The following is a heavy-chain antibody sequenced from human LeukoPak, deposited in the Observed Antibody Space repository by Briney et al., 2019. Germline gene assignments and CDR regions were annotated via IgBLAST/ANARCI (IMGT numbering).Heavy chain of an antibody. CDR3: AGEQRASSTIFGGAFDI. CDR1: GYTFTGYY. J-gene: IGHJ3*02. D-gene: IGHD3-16*01. V-gene: IGHV1-2*02. Sequence: GASVKVSCKASGYTFTGYYMHWVRQAPGQGLEWMGWINPNSGGTNYAQKFQGRVTMTRDTSISTAYMELSRLRSDDTAVYYCAGEQRASSTIFGGAFDIWGQGTMVTVSS. CDR2: INPNSGGT.